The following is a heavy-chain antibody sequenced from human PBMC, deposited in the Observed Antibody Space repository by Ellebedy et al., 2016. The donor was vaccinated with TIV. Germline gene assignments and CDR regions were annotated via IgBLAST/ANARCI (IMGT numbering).Heavy chain of an antibody. J-gene: IGHJ5*02. D-gene: IGHD3-22*01. CDR3: ARLGDSRAYYYVPPNS. CDR1: GYSFSHYW. V-gene: IGHV5-51*01. Sequence: GESLKISCKGSGYSFSHYWIGWVRQMPGKGLEWMGIIYPGDSTTRYSPSFQGQVTFSADNSITTAYLQWSSLRASDTVMDYCARLGDSRAYYYVPPNSWGQGTLVTVSS. CDR2: IYPGDSTT.